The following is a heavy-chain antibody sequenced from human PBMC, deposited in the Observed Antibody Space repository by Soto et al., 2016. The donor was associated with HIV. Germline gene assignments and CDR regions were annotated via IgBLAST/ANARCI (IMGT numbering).Heavy chain of an antibody. J-gene: IGHJ4*02. CDR3: VKWGYCRAGTCSKASPLDY. Sequence: EVQLLESGGGLVQPGGSLRLSCTASGFTFSSYAMNWVRQAPGQGLEWVSAISASGGSTYYADSVKGRFTISRDNFKNTLYLQMNSLRAEDTAVYYCVKWGYCRAGTCSKASPLDYWGREPWSPSPQ. CDR2: ISASGGST. V-gene: IGHV3-23*01. D-gene: IGHD2-15*01. CDR1: GFTFSSYA.